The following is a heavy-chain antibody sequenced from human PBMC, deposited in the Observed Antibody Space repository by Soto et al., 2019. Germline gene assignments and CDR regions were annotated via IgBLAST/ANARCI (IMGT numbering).Heavy chain of an antibody. CDR2: IYYSGST. CDR3: ARVLFGRGNWFDP. V-gene: IGHV4-59*01. CDR1: GGSISSYY. Sequence: QVQLQESGPGLVKPSETLSLTCTVSGGSISSYYWGWIRQPPGKGLEWIGYIYYSGSTNYTPSLKSRVHVSLDPXKNQFSLKLSSVTAADTAVYYCARVLFGRGNWFDPWGQGTLVTVSS. J-gene: IGHJ5*02. D-gene: IGHD3-3*01.